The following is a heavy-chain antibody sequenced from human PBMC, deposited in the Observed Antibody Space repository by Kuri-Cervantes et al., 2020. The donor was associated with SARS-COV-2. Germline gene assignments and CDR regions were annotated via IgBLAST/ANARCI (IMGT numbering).Heavy chain of an antibody. CDR1: DGSLGSSSYY. CDR3: ARRCSKTSCYNPSKSFDY. D-gene: IGHD2-2*02. J-gene: IGHJ4*02. CDR2: IYYSGRT. V-gene: IGHV4-39*01. Sequence: SGTVSDGSLGSSSYYWGWIRQPPGKGLEWIGRIYYSGRTYYNPSRKSRVTISVDTSKNQFSLKLSSVTAAVTSVYYCARRCSKTSCYNPSKSFDYWGQGTRVTVSS.